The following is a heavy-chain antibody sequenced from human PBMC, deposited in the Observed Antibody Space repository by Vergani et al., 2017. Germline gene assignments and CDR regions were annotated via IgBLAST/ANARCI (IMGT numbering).Heavy chain of an antibody. CDR2: IIPIFGTA. J-gene: IGHJ2*01. V-gene: IGHV1-69*01. CDR3: AREKYSSGWYGSPTGDGDWYFDL. Sequence: QVQLVQSGAEVKKPGSSVKVSCKASGGTFSSYAISWVRQAPGQGLEWMGGIIPIFGTANYAQKFQGRVTITADESTSTAYMELSSLRSEDTAVYYCAREKYSSGWYGSPTGDGDWYFDLWGRGTLVTVSS. CDR1: GGTFSSYA. D-gene: IGHD6-19*01.